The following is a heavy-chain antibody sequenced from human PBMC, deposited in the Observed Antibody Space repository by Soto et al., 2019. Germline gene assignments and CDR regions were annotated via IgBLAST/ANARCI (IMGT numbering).Heavy chain of an antibody. CDR2: ITTSSTTI. CDR1: GFTFSSYD. D-gene: IGHD2-15*01. V-gene: IGHV3-48*01. Sequence: GGSLRLSCTASGFTFSSYDMNWVRQAPGKGLEWISYITTSSTTIHYADSVKGRFTISRDDAKNSLYLHMNSLRAEDTAVYYCARVKSAVPAPPFDFWGQGTLVTVSS. CDR3: ARVKSAVPAPPFDF. J-gene: IGHJ4*02.